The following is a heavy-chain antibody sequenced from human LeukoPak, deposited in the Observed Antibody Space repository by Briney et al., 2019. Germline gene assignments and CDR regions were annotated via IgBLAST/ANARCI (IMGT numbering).Heavy chain of an antibody. J-gene: IGHJ3*02. D-gene: IGHD4-23*01. CDR3: ARDGGNSARSFDI. CDR2: INPSGGST. V-gene: IGHV1-46*01. Sequence: ASVKVSCKASGYTFTSYYMHWVRQAPGQGLEWMGIINPSGGSTGYAQKFQGRVTMTRDMSTSTVYMELSSLRSEDTAVYYCARDGGNSARSFDIWGQGTMVTVSS. CDR1: GYTFTSYY.